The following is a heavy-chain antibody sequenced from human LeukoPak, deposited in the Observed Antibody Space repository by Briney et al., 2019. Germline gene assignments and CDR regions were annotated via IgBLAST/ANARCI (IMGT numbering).Heavy chain of an antibody. CDR3: ARLDSGDHGNIPH. D-gene: IGHD1-26*01. Sequence: SETLSLTCTVSGGSISSYYWSWIRQPPGKGLEWIGYIYYSGSTNYNPSLKSRVTISVDTSKNQFSLKLSSVTAADTAIYYCARLDSGDHGNIPHWGQGTLVTVSS. CDR2: IYYSGST. CDR1: GGSISSYY. J-gene: IGHJ1*01. V-gene: IGHV4-59*08.